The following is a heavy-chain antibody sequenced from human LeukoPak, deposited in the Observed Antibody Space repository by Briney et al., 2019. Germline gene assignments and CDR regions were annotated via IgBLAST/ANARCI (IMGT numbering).Heavy chain of an antibody. J-gene: IGHJ3*02. Sequence: SQTLSLTCTVSGGSISSGDYYWSWIRQPPGKGLEWIGYIYYSGSTYYNPSLKSRVTISVDTSKNQFSLQLSSVTAADTAVYYCARTVVPAAIDAFDIWGQGTMVTVSS. V-gene: IGHV4-30-4*08. CDR2: IYYSGST. CDR1: GGSISSGDYY. D-gene: IGHD2-2*02. CDR3: ARTVVPAAIDAFDI.